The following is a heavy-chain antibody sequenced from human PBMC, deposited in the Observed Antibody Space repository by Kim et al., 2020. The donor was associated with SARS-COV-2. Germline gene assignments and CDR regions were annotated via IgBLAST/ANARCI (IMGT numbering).Heavy chain of an antibody. J-gene: IGHJ4*02. D-gene: IGHD3-16*01. CDR3: ARFPCRGECFAVVHDDFFDY. Sequence: GRFTISRANAKNSLYLQMNSLRAEDPAVYYCARFPCRGECFAVVHDDFFDYWGQGTLVTVSS. V-gene: IGHV3-11*03.